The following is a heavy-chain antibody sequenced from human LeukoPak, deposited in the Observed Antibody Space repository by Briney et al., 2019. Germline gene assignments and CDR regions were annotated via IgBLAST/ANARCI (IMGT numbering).Heavy chain of an antibody. CDR2: IYHSGST. CDR3: AREGGGGYDS. D-gene: IGHD5-12*01. CDR1: GGSIGSGGYS. J-gene: IGHJ5*02. V-gene: IGHV4-30-2*01. Sequence: SQTLSLTCAVSGGSIGSGGYSWSWIRQPPGKGLEWIGYIYHSGSTYYNPSLKSRVTISVDRSKNQFSLKLSSVTAADTAVYYCAREGGGGYDSWGQGTLVTVSS.